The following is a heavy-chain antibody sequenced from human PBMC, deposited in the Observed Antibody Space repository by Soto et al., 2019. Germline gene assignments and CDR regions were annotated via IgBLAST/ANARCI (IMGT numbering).Heavy chain of an antibody. V-gene: IGHV4-31*03. CDR2: IYYSGST. J-gene: IGHJ4*02. CDR3: ARDARLYCSSTSCYARGYFDY. Sequence: QVQLQESGPGLVKPSQTLSLTCTVSGGSISSGGYYWSWIHQHPGKGLEWIGYIYYSGSTYYNPSLKSRVTISVDTSKNQFSLKLSSVTAADTAVYYCARDARLYCSSTSCYARGYFDYWGQGTLVTVSS. CDR1: GGSISSGGYY. D-gene: IGHD2-2*01.